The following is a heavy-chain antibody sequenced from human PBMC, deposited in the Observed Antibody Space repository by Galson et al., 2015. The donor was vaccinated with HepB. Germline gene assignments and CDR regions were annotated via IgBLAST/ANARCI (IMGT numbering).Heavy chain of an antibody. CDR2: IFWDDGK. J-gene: IGHJ3*02. Sequence: PALVKPTQTLTLTCTFSGFSLSRRGLGVGWIRQPPGEALEWLALIFWDDGKSYNPSLKSRLTIAKDTSKNQVVLIMTNMDPVDTGTYYCANRPGAWVPFEIWGQGTTVTVSS. D-gene: IGHD4/OR15-4a*01. CDR1: GFSLSRRGLG. V-gene: IGHV2-5*02. CDR3: ANRPGAWVPFEI.